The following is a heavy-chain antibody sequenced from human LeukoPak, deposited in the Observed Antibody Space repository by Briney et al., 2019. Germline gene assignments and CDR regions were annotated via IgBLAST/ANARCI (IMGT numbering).Heavy chain of an antibody. V-gene: IGHV1-69*06. J-gene: IGHJ3*02. CDR3: AREGRPIAEMATPISKNAFDI. D-gene: IGHD5-24*01. CDR1: GGTFSSYA. Sequence: ASVKVSCKASGGTFSSYAISWVRQAPGQGLEWMGGIIPIFGTANYAQKFQGRVTITADKSTSTAYMELSSLRSEDTAVYYCAREGRPIAEMATPISKNAFDIWGQGTMVTVSS. CDR2: IIPIFGTA.